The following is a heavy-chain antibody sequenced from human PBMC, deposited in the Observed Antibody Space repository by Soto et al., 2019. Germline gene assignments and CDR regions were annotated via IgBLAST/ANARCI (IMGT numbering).Heavy chain of an antibody. V-gene: IGHV3-30-3*01. CDR2: ISYDGSNK. Sequence: QVQLVESGGGGVQPGRSLRLSCAASGFTFSSYAMHWVRQAPGKGLEWVAVISYDGSNKYYADSVKGRFTIYRDNSKNKLYLQMNILRAEDTAVYYCARSATFGVVIPPFDYWGQGTLVTVSS. J-gene: IGHJ4*02. CDR3: ARSATFGVVIPPFDY. D-gene: IGHD3-3*01. CDR1: GFTFSSYA.